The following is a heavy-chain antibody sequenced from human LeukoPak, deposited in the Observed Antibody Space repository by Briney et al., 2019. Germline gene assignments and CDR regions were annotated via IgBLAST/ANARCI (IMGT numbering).Heavy chain of an antibody. CDR2: ISSSSSYI. Sequence: GGSLRLSCAASGFTFSSYSMNWVRQAPGKGLEWVSSISSSSSYIYYADSVKGRFTISRDNAKKSVYLQMNSLRAEDTAAYYCARRYCGGDCHIDYWGQGTLVTVSS. CDR3: ARRYCGGDCHIDY. J-gene: IGHJ4*02. V-gene: IGHV3-21*01. CDR1: GFTFSSYS. D-gene: IGHD2-21*02.